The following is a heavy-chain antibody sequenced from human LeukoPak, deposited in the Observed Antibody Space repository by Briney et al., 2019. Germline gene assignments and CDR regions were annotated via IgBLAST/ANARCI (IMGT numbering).Heavy chain of an antibody. CDR3: AGGLGIRTGYPDYYYYYGMDV. D-gene: IGHD3/OR15-3a*01. J-gene: IGHJ6*02. V-gene: IGHV3-NL1*01. CDR2: IYSGGST. CDR1: GFTFSSYG. Sequence: GGSLRLSCAASGFTFSSYGMHWVRQAPGKGLEWVSVIYSGGSTYYADSVKGRFTISRDNSKNTLYLQMNSLRAEDTAVYYCAGGLGIRTGYPDYYYYYGMDVWGQGTTVTVSS.